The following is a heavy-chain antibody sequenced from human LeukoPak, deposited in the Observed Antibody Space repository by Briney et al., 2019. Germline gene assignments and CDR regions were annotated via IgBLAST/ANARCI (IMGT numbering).Heavy chain of an antibody. CDR1: GFTFGDYA. J-gene: IGHJ6*02. CDR2: IRSKAYGGTT. D-gene: IGHD6-19*01. Sequence: PGRSLRLSCTASGFTFGDYAMNWVRQAPGKGLEWVGFIRSKAYGGTTEYAASVKGRFTISRDDSKGIAYLQMNSLKTEDTAVYYCTRSKWLVPGRGAGYYYGMDVWGQGTTVTVSS. CDR3: TRSKWLVPGRGAGYYYGMDV. V-gene: IGHV3-49*04.